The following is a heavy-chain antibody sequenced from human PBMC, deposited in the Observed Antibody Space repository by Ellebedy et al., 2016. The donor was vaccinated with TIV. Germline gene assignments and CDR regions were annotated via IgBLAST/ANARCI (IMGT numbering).Heavy chain of an antibody. CDR1: GFIFNTYG. D-gene: IGHD3-10*01. CDR3: ASFKMVRGVMDY. J-gene: IGHJ4*02. Sequence: GESLKISCAASGFIFNTYGMNWVRQAPGKGLEWVSYIGSFSSAIYYADSVKGRFTISRDNAKNSLSLQMNSLIDEDTAVYYCASFKMVRGVMDYWGQGTLVTVSS. CDR2: IGSFSSAI. V-gene: IGHV3-48*02.